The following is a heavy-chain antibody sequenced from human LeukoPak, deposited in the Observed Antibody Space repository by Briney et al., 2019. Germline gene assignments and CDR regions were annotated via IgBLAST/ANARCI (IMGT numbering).Heavy chain of an antibody. CDR1: GFTFSSYG. Sequence: GGSLRLSCAASGFTFSSYGMHWVRQAPGKGLEWVAVIWSDGRNKYYADSVKGRFTISRDNSKNTLYLQMNSLRAEDTAVYYCARDQFGTGDRRDAFDIWGQGTMLTVSS. J-gene: IGHJ3*02. V-gene: IGHV3-33*01. CDR2: IWSDGRNK. CDR3: ARDQFGTGDRRDAFDI. D-gene: IGHD7-27*01.